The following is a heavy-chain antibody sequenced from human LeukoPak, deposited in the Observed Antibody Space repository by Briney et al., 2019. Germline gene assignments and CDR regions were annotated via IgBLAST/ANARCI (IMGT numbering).Heavy chain of an antibody. CDR3: TRDGPRSSGYPDT. J-gene: IGHJ5*02. D-gene: IGHD3-22*01. CDR2: IYYSGST. CDR1: GGSISSGGHL. Sequence: PSETLSLTCTVSGGSISSGGHLWSWIRQHPGKGLEWIGYIYYSGSTYYNPSLKSRVTISVDTSKNQFSLRLNSVTAADTAVYYCTRDGPRSSGYPDTWGQGTLVTVSS. V-gene: IGHV4-31*03.